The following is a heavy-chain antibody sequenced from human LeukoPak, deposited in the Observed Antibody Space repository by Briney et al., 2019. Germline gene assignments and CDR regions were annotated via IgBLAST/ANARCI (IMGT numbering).Heavy chain of an antibody. CDR3: ARGLLSSGYYYYYYYMDV. V-gene: IGHV1-8*01. J-gene: IGHJ6*03. D-gene: IGHD3-22*01. CDR2: MNPNSGNT. CDR1: GYTFTSYD. Sequence: ASVKVSCKASGYTFTSYDINWVRQATGQGLEWMGWMNPNSGNTGYAQKFQGRVTMTRNTSISTAYMELSSLRSEDTAVYYCARGLLSSGYYYYYYYMDVWGKGTTVTVSS.